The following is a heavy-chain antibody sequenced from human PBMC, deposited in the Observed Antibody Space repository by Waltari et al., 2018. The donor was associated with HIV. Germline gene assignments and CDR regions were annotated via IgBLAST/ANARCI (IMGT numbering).Heavy chain of an antibody. Sequence: QVQLVESGGGVVQPGRSLRLSCAASVFTSSSSALHWVRQAPGKGLEWVAVISYDGSNKYYADSVKGRFTISRDNSKNTLYLQMNSLRAEDTAVYYCASSIDSSGTLDYWGQGTLVTVSS. CDR2: ISYDGSNK. J-gene: IGHJ4*02. V-gene: IGHV3-30*01. D-gene: IGHD3-22*01. CDR1: VFTSSSSA. CDR3: ASSIDSSGTLDY.